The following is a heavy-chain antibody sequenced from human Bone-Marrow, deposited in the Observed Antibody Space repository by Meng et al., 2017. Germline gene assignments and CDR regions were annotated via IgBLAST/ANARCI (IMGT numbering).Heavy chain of an antibody. CDR1: GFTFSTSA. V-gene: IGHV3-23*01. CDR3: AKGGYVSGSSYSPIDY. CDR2: ISGSGGSI. D-gene: IGHD3-10*01. Sequence: GGSLRLSCAASGFTFSTSAMNWVRQAPGKGLEWVSVISGSGGSIYYADSVKGRFTISRDTSKTTLYLQMNSLRAEDTAVYYCAKGGYVSGSSYSPIDYWGQGTLVTVSS. J-gene: IGHJ4*02.